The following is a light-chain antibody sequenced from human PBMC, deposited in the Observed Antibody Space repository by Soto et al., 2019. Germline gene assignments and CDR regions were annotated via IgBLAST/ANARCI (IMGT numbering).Light chain of an antibody. V-gene: IGKV3-20*01. Sequence: EIVMTQSPATLSVSPGERATLSCRASQSVYSKLAWYQQKPGQAPRLLIYGASSRATGIPDRFSGSGSGADFTLTISRLEPGDFAVYYCQQDGSSPWTFGQGTKVDIK. J-gene: IGKJ1*01. CDR3: QQDGSSPWT. CDR1: QSVYSK. CDR2: GAS.